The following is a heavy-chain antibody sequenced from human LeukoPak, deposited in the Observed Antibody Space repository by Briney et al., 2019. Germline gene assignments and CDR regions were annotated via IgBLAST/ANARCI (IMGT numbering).Heavy chain of an antibody. Sequence: SVKVSCKASGFTFTSSAMQWVRQARGQRLEWIGWIVVGSGNTNYAQKFQERVTITRDISTSTAYMELSSLRSEDTAVYYCAATYYYDSSGYYYPDAFDIWGQGTMVTVSS. CDR3: AATYYYDSSGYYYPDAFDI. J-gene: IGHJ3*02. CDR1: GFTFTSSA. D-gene: IGHD3-22*01. V-gene: IGHV1-58*02. CDR2: IVVGSGNT.